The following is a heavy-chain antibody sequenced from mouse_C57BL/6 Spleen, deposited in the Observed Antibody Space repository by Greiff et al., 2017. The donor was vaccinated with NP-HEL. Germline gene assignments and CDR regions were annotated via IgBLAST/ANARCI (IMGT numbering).Heavy chain of an antibody. V-gene: IGHV1-82*01. D-gene: IGHD2-2*01. J-gene: IGHJ4*01. CDR1: GYAFSSSW. CDR2: IYPGDGDT. Sequence: VKLMESGPELVKPGASVKISCKASGYAFSSSWMNWVKQRPGKGLEWIGRIYPGDGDTNYNGKFKGKATLTADKSSSTAYMQLSSLTSEDSAVYFCARKGGYDYAMDYWGQGTSVTVSS. CDR3: ARKGGYDYAMDY.